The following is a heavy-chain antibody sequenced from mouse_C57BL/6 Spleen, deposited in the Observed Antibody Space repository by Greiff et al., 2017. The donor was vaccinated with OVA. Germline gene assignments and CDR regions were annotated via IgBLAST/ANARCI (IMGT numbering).Heavy chain of an antibody. CDR2: IYPGSGST. CDR3: ARSDYDGDYYAMDY. CDR1: GYTFTSYW. V-gene: IGHV1-55*01. J-gene: IGHJ4*01. D-gene: IGHD2-3*01. Sequence: QVQLLQPGAELVKPGASVKMSCKASGYTFTSYWITWVKQRPGQGLEWIGDIYPGSGSTNYNEKFKSKATLTVDTSSSTAYMQLSSLTSEDSAVYYCARSDYDGDYYAMDYWGQGTSVTVSS.